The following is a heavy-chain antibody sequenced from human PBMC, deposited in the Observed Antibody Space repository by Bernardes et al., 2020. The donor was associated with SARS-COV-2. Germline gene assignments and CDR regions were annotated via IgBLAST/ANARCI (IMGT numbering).Heavy chain of an antibody. CDR2: ISGSGGQT. D-gene: IGHD2-2*01. J-gene: IGHJ5*01. CDR1: GFTFSAFA. V-gene: IGHV3-23*01. Sequence: GSLRLSCAASGFTFSAFAMSWVRQAPGKGLEWVSIISGSGGQTYYADSVKGRFTISRDNSKNTLFLQLNSLRAEDAAVYYCAKVGPGSALVIVVLEAAVFDSWGQGTLVTVSS. CDR3: AKVGPGSALVIVVLEAAVFDS.